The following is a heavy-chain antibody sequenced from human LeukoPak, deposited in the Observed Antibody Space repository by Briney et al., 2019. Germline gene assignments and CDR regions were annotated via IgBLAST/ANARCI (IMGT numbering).Heavy chain of an antibody. Sequence: SETLSLTCTVSGGSISSYYWSWIRQPPGKGLEWIGYIYYSGSTNYNPSLKSRVTISVDTSKNQFSLKLSSVTAADTAVYYCARRILAVAPFDYWGQGTLVTVSS. CDR2: IYYSGST. V-gene: IGHV4-59*08. D-gene: IGHD6-19*01. J-gene: IGHJ4*02. CDR1: GGSISSYY. CDR3: ARRILAVAPFDY.